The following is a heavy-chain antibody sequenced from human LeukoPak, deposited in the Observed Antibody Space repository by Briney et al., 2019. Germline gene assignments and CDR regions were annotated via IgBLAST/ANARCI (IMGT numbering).Heavy chain of an antibody. CDR2: IYHSGST. J-gene: IGHJ5*02. D-gene: IGHD3-10*01. V-gene: IGHV4-30-2*01. CDR1: GGSISSGGYY. Sequence: SQTLSLTCTVSGGSISSGGYYWSWIRQPPGKGLEWIGYIYHSGSTYYNPSLKSRVTISVDRSKNQFSLKLSSVTAADTAVYYCARAHYYGSGSYCWFDPWGQGTLVTVSS. CDR3: ARAHYYGSGSYCWFDP.